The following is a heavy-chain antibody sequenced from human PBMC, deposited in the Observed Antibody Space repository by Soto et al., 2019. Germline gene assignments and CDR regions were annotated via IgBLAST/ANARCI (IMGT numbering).Heavy chain of an antibody. CDR2: IFHSGST. J-gene: IGHJ1*01. D-gene: IGHD3-10*01. CDR1: GGSISSSGYS. CDR3: ARGLSEGGSGSYFFQH. Sequence: SETLSLTCAVSGGSISSSGYSWSWIRQPPGKGLEWIGYIFHSGSTYYNPSLKSRVTISVDRSKNQFSLKLSSVTAADTAVYYCARGLSEGGSGSYFFQHWGQGTLVTVPQ. V-gene: IGHV4-30-2*01.